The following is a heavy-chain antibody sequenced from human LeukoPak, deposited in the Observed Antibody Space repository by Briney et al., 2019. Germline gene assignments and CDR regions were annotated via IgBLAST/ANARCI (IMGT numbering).Heavy chain of an antibody. V-gene: IGHV1-24*01. CDR1: GYSLTDLS. J-gene: IGHJ4*02. CDR2: FDPVDGET. D-gene: IGHD6-13*01. CDR3: ARELSSSYHD. Sequence: GASVKVSCKVSGYSLTDLSMHWVRQAPGKGLEWMGGFDPVDGETIYAQKLQGRVTMTEDTSTDTAYMTLTSLRSEDTAVYYCARELSSSYHDWGRGTRVTVS.